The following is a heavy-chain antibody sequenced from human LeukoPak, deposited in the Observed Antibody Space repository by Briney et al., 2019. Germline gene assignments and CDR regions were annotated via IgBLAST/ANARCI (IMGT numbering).Heavy chain of an antibody. D-gene: IGHD2-2*01. Sequence: GGSLRLSCAASGFTLSSYSMKWVRQAPGKGLEWVSSIHSSGSYIYYADSVKGRFAISRDSAKNSLCLQMNSLRAEDTAVYYCARGMCAYHSEYWGQGTLVTVSS. CDR1: GFTLSSYS. CDR3: ARGMCAYHSEY. J-gene: IGHJ4*02. V-gene: IGHV3-21*01. CDR2: IHSSGSYI.